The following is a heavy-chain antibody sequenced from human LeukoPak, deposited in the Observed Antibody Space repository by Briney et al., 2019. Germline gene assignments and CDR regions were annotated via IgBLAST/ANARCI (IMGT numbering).Heavy chain of an antibody. J-gene: IGHJ4*02. CDR1: GVSIRSYF. CDR2: MSYSGIS. Sequence: SETLSLTCSVSGVSIRSYFWSWIRQTPGKGLEWIGFMSYSGISNDNLSLKSRVTISLDTSRNQFSLRLNSVTAADTAIYYCTREEGAWGYGSSGFDSWGQGILVTVSS. D-gene: IGHD3-10*01. CDR3: TREEGAWGYGSSGFDS. V-gene: IGHV4-59*13.